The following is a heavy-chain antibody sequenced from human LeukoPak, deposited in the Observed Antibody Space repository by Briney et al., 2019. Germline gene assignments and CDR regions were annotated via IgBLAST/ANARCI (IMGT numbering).Heavy chain of an antibody. CDR3: ARDRNITIFDYGMDV. CDR2: ISYDGSNK. V-gene: IGHV3-30*03. CDR1: GFTFSSYG. Sequence: GGSLRLSCAASGFTFSSYGMHWVRQAPGKGLEWVAVISYDGSNKYYADSVKGRFTISRDNAKNSLYLQMNNLRAEDTAVYYCARDRNITIFDYGMDVWGQGTTVTVSS. J-gene: IGHJ6*02. D-gene: IGHD3-9*01.